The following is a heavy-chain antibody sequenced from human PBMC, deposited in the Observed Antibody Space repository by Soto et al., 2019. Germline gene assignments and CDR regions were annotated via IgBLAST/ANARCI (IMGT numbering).Heavy chain of an antibody. D-gene: IGHD1-26*01. V-gene: IGHV1-69*01. CDR2: IIPIFGTT. Sequence: QVQLVQSGVEVKKPGSSVMVSCKASGGTFSSYAISWVRQAPGQGLEWMGGIIPIFGTTNYAQKLHRRVTINADESMSTVYMEVSSLRSEDTAVYYCARHIVGSTRNYYYYGMDVWGQGTTVIVSS. J-gene: IGHJ6*02. CDR1: GGTFSSYA. CDR3: ARHIVGSTRNYYYYGMDV.